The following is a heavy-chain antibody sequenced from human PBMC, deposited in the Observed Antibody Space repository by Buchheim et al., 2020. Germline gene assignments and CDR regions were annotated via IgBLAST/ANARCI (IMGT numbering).Heavy chain of an antibody. Sequence: QVQLVQSGAEVKKPGASVKVSCKASGYTFTSYYMHWVRQAPGQGLEWMGIINPSGGSTSYAQKFQGRVTMTRDTSTSTVYMELSSLRSEDTAVYYCARGFLSPKSYSSSSAEYFQHWGQGTL. CDR2: INPSGGST. J-gene: IGHJ1*01. V-gene: IGHV1-46*01. D-gene: IGHD6-6*01. CDR3: ARGFLSPKSYSSSSAEYFQH. CDR1: GYTFTSYY.